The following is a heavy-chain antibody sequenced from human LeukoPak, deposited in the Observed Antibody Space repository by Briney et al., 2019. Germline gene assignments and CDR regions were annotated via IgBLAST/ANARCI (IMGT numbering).Heavy chain of an antibody. J-gene: IGHJ5*02. Sequence: SETLSLTCAVYGGSFSGYYWSWIRQPPGEGLEWIGEINHSGSTNYNPSLKSRVTISVDTSKNQFSLKLSSVTAADTAVYYCARRYCSSTSCYVYWFDPWGQGTLVTVSS. CDR1: GGSFSGYY. CDR2: INHSGST. CDR3: ARRYCSSTSCYVYWFDP. V-gene: IGHV4-34*01. D-gene: IGHD2-2*01.